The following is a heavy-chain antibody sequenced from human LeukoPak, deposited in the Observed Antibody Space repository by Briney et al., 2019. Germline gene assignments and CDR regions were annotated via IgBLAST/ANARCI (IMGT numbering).Heavy chain of an antibody. CDR2: IYTGGST. J-gene: IGHJ4*02. V-gene: IGHV4-4*07. CDR1: GGSISSYY. D-gene: IGHD6-13*01. CDR3: ARSLRSSREDY. Sequence: SETLSLTCTVSGGSISSYYWSWIRQPAGKGLEWIGRIYTGGSTNYNPSLKSRVTMSGDTSKDQFSLKLSSVTAADTAVYYCARSLRSSREDYWGQGTLVTVSS.